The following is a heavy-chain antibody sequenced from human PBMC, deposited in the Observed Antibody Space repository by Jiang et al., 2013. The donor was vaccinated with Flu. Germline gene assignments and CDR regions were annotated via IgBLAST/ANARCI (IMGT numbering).Heavy chain of an antibody. CDR1: GGSINTSSYY. CDR3: ARERRESSSYSAPGNAFDI. Sequence: GSGLVKPSETLSLTCTVSGGSINTSSYYWGWIRQPPGKGLEWIGYLYYSGSTTSNPSLKSRVTISMDTSKNQFSLKLNSVTAADTAMYYCARERRESSSYSAPGNAFDIWGLGTMVIVSS. J-gene: IGHJ3*02. CDR2: LYYSGST. D-gene: IGHD3-22*01. V-gene: IGHV4-61*01.